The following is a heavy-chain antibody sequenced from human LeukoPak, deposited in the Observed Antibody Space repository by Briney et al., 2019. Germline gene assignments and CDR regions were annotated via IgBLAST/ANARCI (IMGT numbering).Heavy chain of an antibody. Sequence: PGGSLRLSCAASGFTFSSYSMNWVRQAPGKGLEWVAVISYDGSNKYYADSVKGRFTISRDNSKNTLYLQMNSLRAEDTAVYYCARESPVGSFFDYWGQGALVTVSS. CDR3: ARESPVGSFFDY. V-gene: IGHV3-30*03. D-gene: IGHD6-13*01. CDR2: ISYDGSNK. CDR1: GFTFSSYS. J-gene: IGHJ4*02.